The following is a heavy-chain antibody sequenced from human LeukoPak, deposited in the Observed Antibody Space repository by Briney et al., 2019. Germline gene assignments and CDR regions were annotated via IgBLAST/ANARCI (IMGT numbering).Heavy chain of an antibody. CDR2: IKQDGGET. J-gene: IGHJ5*02. CDR1: GFTFSDYW. Sequence: GGPLRLSCAASGFTFSDYWLSWFRQAPGKGLEWVANIKQDGGETYYVDSVKGRFTISRDNAKNSLYLQMNSLRAEDTAVYYCSRYWFPTHHWGQGTLVTVAS. V-gene: IGHV3-7*01. D-gene: IGHD2-8*02. CDR3: SRYWFPTHH.